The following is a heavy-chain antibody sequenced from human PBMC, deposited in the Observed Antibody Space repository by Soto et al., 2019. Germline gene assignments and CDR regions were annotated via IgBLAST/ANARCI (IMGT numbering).Heavy chain of an antibody. CDR3: AKVGSPSMTTVTYFEY. V-gene: IGHV3-53*01. D-gene: IGHD4-4*01. CDR1: LFTVSSNY. Sequence: PVWSLRLSCSSSLFTVSSNYMSLVLQYPLRGLEWVSVIYSGGSTYYADSVKGRFTISRHNSKNTLYLQMNSLRAEDTAVYYCAKVGSPSMTTVTYFEYWGQGTLVTVSS. CDR2: IYSGGST. J-gene: IGHJ4*02.